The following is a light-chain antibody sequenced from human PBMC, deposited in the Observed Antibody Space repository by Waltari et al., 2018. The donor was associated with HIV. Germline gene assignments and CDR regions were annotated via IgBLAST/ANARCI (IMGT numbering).Light chain of an antibody. CDR3: AAWDDSLNGWV. J-gene: IGLJ3*02. CDR2: DNN. V-gene: IGLV1-44*01. CDR1: SSNIGGNT. Sequence: QSVLTQPPSASGTPGQRVTISCSGSSSNIGGNTINWYQQLPGTAPKLLIFDNNPRPSGVPDRFSGSKSGALASLSIGGLQSEDEADYFCAAWDDSLNGWVFGGGTKLTVL.